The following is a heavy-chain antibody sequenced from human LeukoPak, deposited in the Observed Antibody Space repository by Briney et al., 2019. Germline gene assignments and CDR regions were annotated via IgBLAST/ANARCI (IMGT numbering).Heavy chain of an antibody. CDR3: AKETPALL. CDR1: GFTFSSYA. CDR2: ISYDGSNK. V-gene: IGHV3-30*04. Sequence: GGSLRLSCAASGFTFSSYAMHWVRQAPGKGLEWVAVISYDGSNKYYADSVKGRFTISRDNSKNTLYLQMNSLRAEDTAVYYCAKETPALLWGQGTLVTVSS. J-gene: IGHJ4*02.